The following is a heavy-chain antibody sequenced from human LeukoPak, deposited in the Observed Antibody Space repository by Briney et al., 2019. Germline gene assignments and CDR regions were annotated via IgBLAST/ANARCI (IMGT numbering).Heavy chain of an antibody. Sequence: SGGSLRLSCAASGFTFSSYWMSWVRQAPGKGLEWVANMKYDGSEKDYVDSVKGRFTISRDNAKNSLYLQMNSLRAEDTAVCYCARDIAAAGLFFDYWGQGTLVTVSS. J-gene: IGHJ4*02. D-gene: IGHD6-13*01. V-gene: IGHV3-7*01. CDR1: GFTFSSYW. CDR3: ARDIAAAGLFFDY. CDR2: MKYDGSEK.